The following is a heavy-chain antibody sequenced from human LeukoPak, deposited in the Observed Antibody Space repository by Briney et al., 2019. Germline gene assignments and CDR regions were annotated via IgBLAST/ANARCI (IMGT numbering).Heavy chain of an antibody. CDR1: GFTFSSYA. CDR3: AKGRGFPNAFDI. J-gene: IGHJ3*02. CDR2: ISGSGGSA. Sequence: PGGSLRLSCAASGFTFSSYAMSWVRQAPGKGLEWVSAISGSGGSAYYADSVKGRFTISRGNSKNTLYLQMNSLRAEDTAVYYCAKGRGFPNAFDIWGQGTMATVSS. V-gene: IGHV3-23*01. D-gene: IGHD3-10*01.